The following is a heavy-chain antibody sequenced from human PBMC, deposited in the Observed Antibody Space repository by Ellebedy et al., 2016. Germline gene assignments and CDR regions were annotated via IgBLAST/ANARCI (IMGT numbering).Heavy chain of an antibody. CDR1: GLSFGNFF. CDR3: RQGHYFDQ. V-gene: IGHV3-23*01. CDR2: ISANSDIT. Sequence: GESLKISCVASGLSFGNFFMSWVRQAPGKGLEWVSTISANSDITRYADSVKGRFTVSRDNSRNTVYLRMNNLRVEDTALYYCRQGHYFDQWGQGALVTVSS. J-gene: IGHJ4*02.